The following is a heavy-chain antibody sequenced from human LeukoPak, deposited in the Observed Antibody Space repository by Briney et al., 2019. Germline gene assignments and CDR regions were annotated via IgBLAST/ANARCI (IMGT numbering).Heavy chain of an antibody. CDR2: ISSSGSAI. CDR3: AKDIYSSSWQSSGYLDY. CDR1: GFTFSDHY. J-gene: IGHJ4*02. D-gene: IGHD6-13*01. V-gene: IGHV3-11*04. Sequence: GGSLRLSCAASGFTFSDHYMSWIRQAPGKGLEWLSSISSSGSAIYYADSVKGRFTISRDNAKNSLYLQMNSLRVEDTAVYYCAKDIYSSSWQSSGYLDYWGQGTLVTVSS.